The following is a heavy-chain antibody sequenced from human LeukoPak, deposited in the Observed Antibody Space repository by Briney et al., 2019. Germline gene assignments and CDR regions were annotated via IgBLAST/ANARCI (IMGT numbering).Heavy chain of an antibody. CDR1: GFTFSSYA. CDR3: AREKSPVVPFDI. Sequence: GGSLRLSCAASGFTFSSYAMNWVRQAPGKGLEWVSTISGGGGSTYYADSVKGRFTISRDNSKNTLYLQMNSLRAEDTAVYYCAREKSPVVPFDIWGQGTMVTVSS. D-gene: IGHD2-15*01. J-gene: IGHJ3*02. V-gene: IGHV3-23*01. CDR2: ISGGGGST.